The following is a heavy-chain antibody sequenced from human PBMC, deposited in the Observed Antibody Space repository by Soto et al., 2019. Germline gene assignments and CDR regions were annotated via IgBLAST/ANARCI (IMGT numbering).Heavy chain of an antibody. CDR3: ARDLLRETWQTNGLGF. D-gene: IGHD2-15*01. CDR2: ISLYSDGT. J-gene: IGHJ4*02. V-gene: IGHV1-18*01. Sequence: AASLKVSCKSSGYTFSNYGITWVRQAPGQPLEWLGWISLYSDGTNYAQKFQGRVTITKDTSTNTAYMELRSLTSDDTGVYYCARDLLRETWQTNGLGFCGQGTPVPVSS. CDR1: GYTFSNYG.